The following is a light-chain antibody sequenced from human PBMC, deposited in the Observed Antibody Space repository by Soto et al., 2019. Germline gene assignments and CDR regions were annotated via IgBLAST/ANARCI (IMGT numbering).Light chain of an antibody. CDR1: SSDVGSYHL. J-gene: IGLJ2*01. Sequence: QSALTQPASGSGSPGQSITISCTGTSSDVGSYHLVSWYQQHPGKAPKLRIYEFSKRPSGVSNRFSGSKSVNTASLTISGLQSEDEGDYYCCSYAGSSTLVFVGGTKLTDL. CDR2: EFS. V-gene: IGLV2-23*02. CDR3: CSYAGSSTLV.